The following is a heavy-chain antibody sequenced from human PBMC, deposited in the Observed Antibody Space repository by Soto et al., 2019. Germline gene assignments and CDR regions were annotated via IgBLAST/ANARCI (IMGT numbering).Heavy chain of an antibody. J-gene: IGHJ4*02. V-gene: IGHV1-69*13. Sequence: ASVKVSCKASGGTFSSYAISWVRQAPGQGLEWMGGIIPIFGTANYAQKFQGRVTITVDESTSTAYMELSSLRSEDTAVYYCARDGDSGYDRFDYWGQGTLVTVSS. CDR1: GGTFSSYA. D-gene: IGHD5-12*01. CDR2: IIPIFGTA. CDR3: ARDGDSGYDRFDY.